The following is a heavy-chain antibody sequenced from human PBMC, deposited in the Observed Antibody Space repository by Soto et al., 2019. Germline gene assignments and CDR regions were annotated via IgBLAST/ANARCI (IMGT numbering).Heavy chain of an antibody. Sequence: HPGGSLRLSCAASGFTFNIYGMHWVRQTPDKGLEWVALISYDGSNQYYADSVKGRFTISRDNSKNTLFLQMNSLRADDTAVYYCAKDQASGQGSFDPWGQGTLVTVSS. CDR1: GFTFNIYG. CDR2: ISYDGSNQ. CDR3: AKDQASGQGSFDP. V-gene: IGHV3-30*18. J-gene: IGHJ5*02.